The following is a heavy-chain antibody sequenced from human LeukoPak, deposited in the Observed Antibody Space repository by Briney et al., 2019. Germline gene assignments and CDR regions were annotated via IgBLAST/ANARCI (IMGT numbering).Heavy chain of an antibody. CDR1: GYTFTSYG. Sequence: GASVKVSCKASGYTFTSYGISWVRQAPGQGLEWMGWISAYNGNTNYAQKLQGRVTMTTDTSTSAAYMELRSLRSDDTAVYYCARVLTPHYDILTGPMGDWGQGTLVTVSS. J-gene: IGHJ4*02. CDR3: ARVLTPHYDILTGPMGD. V-gene: IGHV1-18*01. D-gene: IGHD3-9*01. CDR2: ISAYNGNT.